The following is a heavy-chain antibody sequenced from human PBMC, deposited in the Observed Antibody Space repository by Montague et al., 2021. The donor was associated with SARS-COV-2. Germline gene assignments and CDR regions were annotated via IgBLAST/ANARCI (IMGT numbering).Heavy chain of an antibody. CDR3: ARDVRTSTGSIRGYGGNYYFDY. CDR2: IDERGST. V-gene: IGHV4-4*02. J-gene: IGHJ4*02. CDR1: GGSISTSHW. D-gene: IGHD4-23*01. Sequence: SETLSLTCAVSGGSISTSHWWSWVRQPPGKGLEWIGGIDERGSTNYSPSLKSRVTMSIDKSANQFSLKLASLTAADTAIYFCARDVRTSTGSIRGYGGNYYFDYWGQGTLVPVSS.